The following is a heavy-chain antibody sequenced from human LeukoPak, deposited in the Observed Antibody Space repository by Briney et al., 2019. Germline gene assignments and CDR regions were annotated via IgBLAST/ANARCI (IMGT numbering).Heavy chain of an antibody. Sequence: PSETLSLTCAVYGGSFSGYYWSWIRQPPGKGLEWIGEINHSGSTNYNPSLKSRVTISVDTSKNQFSLKLSSVTAADTAVYYGARDNGSGIYYYGMDVWGQGTTVTVSS. D-gene: IGHD3-10*01. V-gene: IGHV4-34*01. CDR1: GGSFSGYY. CDR2: INHSGST. J-gene: IGHJ6*02. CDR3: ARDNGSGIYYYGMDV.